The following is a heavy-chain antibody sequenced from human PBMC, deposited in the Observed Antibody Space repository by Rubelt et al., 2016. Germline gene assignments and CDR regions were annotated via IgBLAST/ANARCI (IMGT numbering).Heavy chain of an antibody. D-gene: IGHD6-13*01. CDR3: ARDANIAAAVPVWFDP. Sequence: VRQAPGQGLAWMGGIMPIFGTPKYAEKFQGRVTITADESASTAYMELNSLRSEDTAVYYCARDANIAAAVPVWFDPWGQGTLVTVSS. V-gene: IGHV1-69*01. J-gene: IGHJ5*02. CDR2: IMPIFGTP.